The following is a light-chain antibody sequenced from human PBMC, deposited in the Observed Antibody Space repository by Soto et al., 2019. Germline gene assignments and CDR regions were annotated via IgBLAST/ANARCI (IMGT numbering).Light chain of an antibody. V-gene: IGKV1-39*01. CDR3: QQSYSTPWT. CDR2: AAS. J-gene: IGKJ1*01. CDR1: QSITTF. Sequence: DIQVTQSPSSLSASVGDRVTITCRASQSITTFLNWYQQKPGNAPKLLIYAASSLQTGVPSRFSGSGSGTDFTLTISSLQREDFATYYCQQSYSTPWTFGQGTRVEIK.